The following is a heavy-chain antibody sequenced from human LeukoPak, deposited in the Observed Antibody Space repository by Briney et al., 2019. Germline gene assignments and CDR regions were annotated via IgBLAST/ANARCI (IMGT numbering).Heavy chain of an antibody. CDR1: GFTFSNYG. CDR2: ISYDGSNK. CDR3: AKDRGYITYYFDY. D-gene: IGHD3-10*01. V-gene: IGHV3-30*18. J-gene: IGHJ4*02. Sequence: GGSLRLSCAASGFTFSNYGMHWVREAPGRGLEWVAVISYDGSNKYYEDSVKGRFTISRDNSKNTLYLQMNSLRAEDTAVYYCAKDRGYITYYFDYWGQGTLVTVSS.